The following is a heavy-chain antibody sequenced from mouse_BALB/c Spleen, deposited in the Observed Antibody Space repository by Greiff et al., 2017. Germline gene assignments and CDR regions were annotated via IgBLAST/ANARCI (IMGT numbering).Heavy chain of an antibody. CDR1: GYTFTSYY. Sequence: VQLQQSGAELVKPGASVKLSCKASGYTFTSYYMYWVKQRPGQGLEWIGEINPSNGGTNFNEKFKSKATLTVDKSSSTAYMQLSSLTSEDSAVYYCTRSAGYGPFAYWGQGTLVTVSA. D-gene: IGHD1-1*02. J-gene: IGHJ3*01. CDR3: TRSAGYGPFAY. CDR2: INPSNGGT. V-gene: IGHV1S81*02.